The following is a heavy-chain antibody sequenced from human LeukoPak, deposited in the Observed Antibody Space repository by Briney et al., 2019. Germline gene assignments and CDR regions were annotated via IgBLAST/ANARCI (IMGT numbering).Heavy chain of an antibody. CDR1: GFTFSSYA. V-gene: IGHV3-23*01. D-gene: IGHD3-22*01. Sequence: GGSLRLSCAASGFTFSSYAMSWVRQAPGKGLEWVSAISGSGGSTYYADSVKGRFTISRDNSKNTLYLQMNSLRAEDTAVYYCARDLNFAGYYDSNWFDPWGQGTLVTVSS. J-gene: IGHJ5*02. CDR2: ISGSGGST. CDR3: ARDLNFAGYYDSNWFDP.